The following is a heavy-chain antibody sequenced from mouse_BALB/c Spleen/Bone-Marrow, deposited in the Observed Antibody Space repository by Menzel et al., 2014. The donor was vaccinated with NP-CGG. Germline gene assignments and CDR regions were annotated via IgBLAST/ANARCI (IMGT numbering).Heavy chain of an antibody. CDR2: IYPYNGGT. CDR3: ARLGRDY. Sequence: EVQLQQSGPELVKPGASVKISCKASGYTFTDYNMHWVKQSHGKSLEWIGYIYPYNGGTGYNQEFKSKATLTVDNSSSTAYMELRSLTSEDPAVYYCARLGRDYWGQGTTLTVSS. J-gene: IGHJ2*01. D-gene: IGHD4-1*01. CDR1: GYTFTDYN. V-gene: IGHV1S29*02.